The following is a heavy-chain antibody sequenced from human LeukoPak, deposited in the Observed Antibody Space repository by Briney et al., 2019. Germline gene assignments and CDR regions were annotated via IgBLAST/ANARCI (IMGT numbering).Heavy chain of an antibody. Sequence: SETLSLTCTVPGGSVSSGSYYWSWIRQPPGKGLEWIGYIYYSGSTNYNPSLKSRVTISVDTSKNQFSLKLSSVTAADTAVYYCARADRPDYFDYWGQGTLVTVSS. CDR3: ARADRPDYFDY. V-gene: IGHV4-61*01. D-gene: IGHD3-22*01. CDR2: IYYSGST. CDR1: GGSVSSGSYY. J-gene: IGHJ4*02.